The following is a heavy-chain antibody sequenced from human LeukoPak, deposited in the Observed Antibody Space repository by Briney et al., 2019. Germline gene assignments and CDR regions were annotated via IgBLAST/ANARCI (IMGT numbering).Heavy chain of an antibody. CDR3: ARVYYYYDSSGFFAPDY. J-gene: IGHJ4*02. CDR1: GYTFTSYG. V-gene: IGHV1-18*01. Sequence: ASVKVSCKASGYTFTSYGISWVRQAPGQGLEWMGWISAYNGNTNYAQKLQGRVTMTTDTSTSTAYMELSSLRSEDTAVYYCARVYYYYDSSGFFAPDYWGQGTLVTVSS. CDR2: ISAYNGNT. D-gene: IGHD3-22*01.